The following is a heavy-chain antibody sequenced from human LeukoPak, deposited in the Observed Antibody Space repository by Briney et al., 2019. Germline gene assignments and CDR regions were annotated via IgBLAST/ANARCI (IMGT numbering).Heavy chain of an antibody. Sequence: GGSLRLSCAASGFSVSRNYMTWVRQAPGKGLEWVSSISSSGSYIYYADSVKGRFTISSDNAKNSLYLQMNSLRAEDSAVYYCARGGGSYGKYYFDYWGQGTLVTVSS. CDR3: ARGGGSYGKYYFDY. D-gene: IGHD5-18*01. V-gene: IGHV3-21*01. J-gene: IGHJ4*02. CDR2: ISSSGSYI. CDR1: GFSVSRNY.